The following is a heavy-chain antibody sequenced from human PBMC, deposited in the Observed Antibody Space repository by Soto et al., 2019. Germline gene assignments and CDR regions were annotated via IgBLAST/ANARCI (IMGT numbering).Heavy chain of an antibody. CDR2: IRSKAYGGTT. CDR1: GFTFGDYA. V-gene: IGHV3-49*04. CDR3: TRGGGITIFGVVPYYYYGMDV. J-gene: IGHJ6*02. D-gene: IGHD3-3*01. Sequence: PGGSLRLSCVTSGFTFGDYAMSWVRQAPGKGLEWVGFIRSKAYGGTTEYAASVKGRFTISRDDSKSIAYLQMNSLKTEDTAVYYCTRGGGITIFGVVPYYYYGMDVWGQGTTVTVSS.